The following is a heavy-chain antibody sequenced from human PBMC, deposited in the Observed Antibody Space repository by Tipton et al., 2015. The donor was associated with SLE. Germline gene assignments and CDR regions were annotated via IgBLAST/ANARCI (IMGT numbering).Heavy chain of an antibody. CDR3: AKEGGVGEIYYYYYGMDV. CDR2: IWYDGSNK. J-gene: IGHJ6*02. CDR1: GFTFSSYG. V-gene: IGHV3-33*06. D-gene: IGHD3-16*01. Sequence: SLRLSCAASGFTFSSYGMHWVRQAPGKGLEWVAVIWYDGSNKYYADSVKGRFIISRDNSKNTLDLQMSSLRVEDTAVYYCAKEGGVGEIYYYYYGMDVWGQGTTVTVSS.